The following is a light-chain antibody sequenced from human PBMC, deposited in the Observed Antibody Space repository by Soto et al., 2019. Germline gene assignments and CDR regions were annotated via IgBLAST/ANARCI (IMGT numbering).Light chain of an antibody. CDR1: QSVSSN. V-gene: IGKV3-15*01. CDR3: QQYNNWPAST. J-gene: IGKJ1*01. Sequence: TLSVSPGERATLSCRASQSVSSNLAWYQQKPGQAPRLLIYGASTRATGIPARFSGSGSGTEFTLTISSLQSEDFAVYYCQQYNNWPASTFGQGTKVDIK. CDR2: GAS.